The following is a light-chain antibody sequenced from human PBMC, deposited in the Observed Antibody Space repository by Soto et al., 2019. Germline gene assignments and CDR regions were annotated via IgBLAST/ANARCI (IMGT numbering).Light chain of an antibody. J-gene: IGLJ2*01. V-gene: IGLV4-69*01. CDR2: LNSDGSH. CDR3: QSWDTGIHRV. Sequence: QSVLAQSPSASASLGASVKLTCTLSSGHSTYAIAWHQQQPEKGPRYLMKLNSDGSHTKGDGIPERFSGSSSGAERYLSIFSLQSEDEADYYCQSWDTGIHRVFGGGTKVTVL. CDR1: SGHSTYA.